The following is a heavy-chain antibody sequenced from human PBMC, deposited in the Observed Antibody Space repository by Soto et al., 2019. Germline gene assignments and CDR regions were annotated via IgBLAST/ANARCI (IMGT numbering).Heavy chain of an antibody. J-gene: IGHJ6*02. Sequence: QVQLVQSGDEVKKPGASVKVSCKASGYIFVNYGIAWVRLAAGQGLEWMGWISPYTGNTHSATKVQGRLTMTTDTSTSTAYMDLGSLTSDDTTLYYCVMVDNYVTPTPQDVWGQGTTVTVSS. D-gene: IGHD3-16*01. CDR1: GYIFVNYG. CDR2: ISPYTGNT. CDR3: VMVDNYVTPTPQDV. V-gene: IGHV1-18*01.